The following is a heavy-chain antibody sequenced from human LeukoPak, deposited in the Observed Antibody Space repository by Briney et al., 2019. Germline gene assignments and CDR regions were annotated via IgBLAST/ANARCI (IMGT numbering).Heavy chain of an antibody. CDR3: ARSRYYDSSGQLLNFDY. D-gene: IGHD3-22*01. Sequence: SVKVSCKASGRTFSSYAISWVRQAPGQGLEWMGGIIPIFGTANYAQKFQGRVTITTDESTSTAYMELSSLRSEDTAVYYCARSRYYDSSGQLLNFDYWGQGTLVTVSS. J-gene: IGHJ4*02. CDR1: GRTFSSYA. V-gene: IGHV1-69*05. CDR2: IIPIFGTA.